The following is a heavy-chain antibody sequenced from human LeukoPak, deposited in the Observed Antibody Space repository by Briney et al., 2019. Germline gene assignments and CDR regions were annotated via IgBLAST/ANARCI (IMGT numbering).Heavy chain of an antibody. CDR2: ISSSSSYI. J-gene: IGHJ4*02. D-gene: IGHD5-12*01. Sequence: GGSLRLSCAASGFTFSNYNMNWVRQAPGKGLGWVSSISSSSSYIYYADSVKGRFTISRDNAKNSLYLQMNSLRVEDTAVFYCARAGGYRGYDTDSWGQGTLVTVSS. CDR3: ARAGGYRGYDTDS. V-gene: IGHV3-21*01. CDR1: GFTFSNYN.